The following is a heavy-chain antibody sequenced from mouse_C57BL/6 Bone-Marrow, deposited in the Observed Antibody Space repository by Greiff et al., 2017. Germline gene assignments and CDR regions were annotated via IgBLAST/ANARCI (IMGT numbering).Heavy chain of an antibody. J-gene: IGHJ4*01. CDR2: IYPGNSDT. D-gene: IGHD1-1*01. CDR3: TNYGSSPLYAMDY. V-gene: IGHV1-5*01. CDR1: GYTFTSYW. Sequence: EVQLQQSGTVLARPGASVKMSCKTSGYTFTSYWLHWVKQRPGPGLEWIGAIYPGNSDTSYNQKFKGKAKLPAVTSASTAYMELSSLTNEDSAVYYCTNYGSSPLYAMDYWGQGTSVTVSS.